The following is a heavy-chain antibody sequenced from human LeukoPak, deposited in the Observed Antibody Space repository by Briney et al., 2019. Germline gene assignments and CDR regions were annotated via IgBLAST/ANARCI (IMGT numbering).Heavy chain of an antibody. V-gene: IGHV4-4*07. CDR1: GGSISSYY. D-gene: IGHD3-22*01. J-gene: IGHJ5*02. CDR3: ARVAVITTFDWFDP. Sequence: ASETLSLTCTVSGGSISSYYGSCIRESAGEGLEGIGRIYTSGSTNYNPSLKSRVTMSVDTSKNQFSLKLTSVTAADTAVYYCARVAVITTFDWFDPWGQGTLVTVSS. CDR2: IYTSGST.